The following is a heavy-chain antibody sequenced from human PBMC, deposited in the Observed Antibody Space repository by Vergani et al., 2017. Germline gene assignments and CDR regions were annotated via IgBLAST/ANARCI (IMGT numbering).Heavy chain of an antibody. CDR2: IFYSGTT. J-gene: IGHJ6*03. CDR1: GGSINSHNYY. CDR3: ARVDTQVPATSHFYYMDV. Sequence: QVQLQESGPGLVKPSQTLSLTCTVSGGSINSHNYYWSWIRQPAGKGLEWIGYIFYSGTTYDNPSLRSRLTISVDTSQNQFSLKLRSVTAADTAVYYCARVDTQVPATSHFYYMDVWGKGTTVVVSS. D-gene: IGHD6-25*01. V-gene: IGHV4-30-4*01.